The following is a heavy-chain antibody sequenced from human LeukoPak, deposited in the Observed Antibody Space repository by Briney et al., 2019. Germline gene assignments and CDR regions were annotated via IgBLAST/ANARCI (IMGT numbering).Heavy chain of an antibody. CDR1: GFTVSSNY. D-gene: IGHD6-19*01. Sequence: PGGSLRLSCAASGFTVSSNYMSWVRQAPGKGLEWVSVIYSGGSTYYADSVKGRFTISRDNSKNTLYLQMNSLRAEDTAVYYCARSRIAVAEHASIYFDYWGQGTLVTVSS. CDR2: IYSGGST. J-gene: IGHJ4*02. CDR3: ARSRIAVAEHASIYFDY. V-gene: IGHV3-53*01.